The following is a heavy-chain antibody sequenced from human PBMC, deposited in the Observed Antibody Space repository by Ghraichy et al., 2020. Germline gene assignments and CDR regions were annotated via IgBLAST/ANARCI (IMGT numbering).Heavy chain of an antibody. V-gene: IGHV3-23*01. J-gene: IGHJ4*02. Sequence: GGERRLSCAASGFTFSSYAMNWVRQAPGKGLEWVSGITGSGDSTWYADSVKGRFTISRDNSKNTLYLQMNTLRTEDTAVYYCAKRPEWGQGTLVTVSS. CDR2: ITGSGDST. CDR1: GFTFSSYA. CDR3: AKRPE.